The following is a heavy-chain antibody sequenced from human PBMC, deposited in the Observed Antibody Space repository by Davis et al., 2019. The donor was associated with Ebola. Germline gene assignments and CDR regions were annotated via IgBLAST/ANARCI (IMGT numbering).Heavy chain of an antibody. V-gene: IGHV3-7*01. Sequence: GESLKISCAASGFSFGDYYMNWVRQAPGRGLEWVANIKQDEIEKNYADSVKGRFTISRDNGKNSLFLQMNSLSADDTAVYFCVRDSEYRLLVNPDGMDVWGHGTTVTVSS. CDR2: IKQDEIEK. J-gene: IGHJ6*02. D-gene: IGHD2-2*01. CDR3: VRDSEYRLLVNPDGMDV. CDR1: GFSFGDYY.